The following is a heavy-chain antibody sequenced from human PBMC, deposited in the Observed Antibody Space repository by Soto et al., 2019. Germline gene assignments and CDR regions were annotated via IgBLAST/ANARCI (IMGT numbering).Heavy chain of an antibody. CDR3: AGNLAKGSGSYYNCDY. J-gene: IGHJ4*02. V-gene: IGHV1-69*13. CDR2: IIPIFGTA. CDR1: GGTFSSYA. D-gene: IGHD3-10*01. Sequence: ASVKVSCKASGGTFSSYAISWVRQAPGQGLEWMGGIIPIFGTANYAQKFQGRVTITADESTSTAYMELSSLRSEDTAVYYCAGNLAKGSGSYYNCDYWGQGTLVTVSS.